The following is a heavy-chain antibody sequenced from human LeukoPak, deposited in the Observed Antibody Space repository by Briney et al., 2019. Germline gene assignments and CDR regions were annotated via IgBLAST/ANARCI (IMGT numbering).Heavy chain of an antibody. CDR3: ARTVVAYYYYYYMDV. J-gene: IGHJ6*03. CDR1: GGSFSGYY. V-gene: IGHV4-34*01. D-gene: IGHD2-15*01. CDR2: INHSGST. Sequence: PSETLSLTCAVYGGSFSGYYWSWIRQPPGKGLEWIGEINHSGSTNYNPSLKSRVTISVDTSKNQSSLKLSSVTAADTAVYYCARTVVAYYYYYYMDVWGKGTTVTVSS.